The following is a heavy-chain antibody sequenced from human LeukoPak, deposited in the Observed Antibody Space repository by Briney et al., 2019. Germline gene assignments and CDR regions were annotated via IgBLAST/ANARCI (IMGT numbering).Heavy chain of an antibody. Sequence: GGSLRLSCAVYRVTFSNDWPSWVRQAPGKGLEWAGRIKSKAEGETKEYAASVKGRFTISRDDSRSRLYLQMSSLKTEDTAVYYCATGIVTGTSRWGQGTLVAVSS. CDR2: IKSKAEGETK. J-gene: IGHJ4*02. V-gene: IGHV3-15*01. CDR1: RVTFSNDW. D-gene: IGHD1-20*01. CDR3: ATGIVTGTSR.